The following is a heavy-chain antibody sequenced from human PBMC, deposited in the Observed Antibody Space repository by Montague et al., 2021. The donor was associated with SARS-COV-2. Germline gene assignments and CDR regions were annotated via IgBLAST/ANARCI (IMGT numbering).Heavy chain of an antibody. CDR2: ISSSSSYI. Sequence: SLRLSCAASGFTFSSYSMNWVRQAPGKGLEWVSSISSSSSYIYYADSVKGRFTISRDNAKNSLYLQMYSLRAEDTAVYYCTRDFGYYYGSGSYPTFDYWGQGTLVTVSS. CDR3: TRDFGYYYGSGSYPTFDY. J-gene: IGHJ4*01. CDR1: GFTFSSYS. V-gene: IGHV3-21*01. D-gene: IGHD3-10*01.